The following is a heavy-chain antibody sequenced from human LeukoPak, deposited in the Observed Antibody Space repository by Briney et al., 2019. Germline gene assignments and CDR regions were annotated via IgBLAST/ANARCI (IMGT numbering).Heavy chain of an antibody. V-gene: IGHV4-59*01. CDR3: ARRSWGSDFDY. Sequence: SSETLSLTCSVSGGSLSNYYWTWIRRRPGKGLEWIGYIYSSGSANYNPSLESRVNISIDTSENQFSLKLSSVTAADTAVYYCARRSWGSDFDYWGQGALVTVSS. J-gene: IGHJ4*02. CDR2: IYSSGSA. CDR1: GGSLSNYY. D-gene: IGHD3-16*01.